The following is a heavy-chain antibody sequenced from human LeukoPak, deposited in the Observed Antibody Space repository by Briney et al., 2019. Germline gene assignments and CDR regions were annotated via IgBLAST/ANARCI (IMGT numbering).Heavy chain of an antibody. CDR2: IIPIFGTA. D-gene: IGHD7-27*01. J-gene: IGHJ5*02. V-gene: IGHV1-69*13. CDR3: ARVGKGRLNWFDP. CDR1: GGTFSSYA. Sequence: ASVKVSCKASGGTFSSYAISWVRQAPGQGLEWMGGIIPIFGTANYAQKFQGRVTITADESTSTAYMELSSLRSEDTAVYYCARVGKGRLNWFDPWGQGTLVTVSS.